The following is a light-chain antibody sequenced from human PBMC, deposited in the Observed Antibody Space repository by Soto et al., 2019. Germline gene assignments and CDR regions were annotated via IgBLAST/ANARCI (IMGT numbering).Light chain of an antibody. CDR2: EVS. CDR3: SSYAGSNNLVV. CDR1: TSDVGGYDY. J-gene: IGLJ2*01. V-gene: IGLV2-8*01. Sequence: QSALTQPPSASGSPGQSVTISCTGTTSDVGGYDYVSWYQQHPGKAHKLMIYEVSKRPSGVPDRFSGSKSGSTASLTVSGLQAEDEADYYCSSYAGSNNLVVFGGGTKLTVL.